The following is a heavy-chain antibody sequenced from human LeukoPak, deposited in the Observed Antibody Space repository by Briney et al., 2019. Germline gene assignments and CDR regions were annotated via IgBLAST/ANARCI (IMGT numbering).Heavy chain of an antibody. CDR3: ARDGQQLAPGAFDI. J-gene: IGHJ3*02. CDR1: GFTFSSYW. D-gene: IGHD6-13*01. Sequence: GGSLRLSCAASGFTFSSYWMSWVRQAPGKGLEWVAVISYDGSNKYYADSVKGRFTISRDNSKNTLYLQMNSLRAEDTAVYYYARDGQQLAPGAFDIWGQGTMVTVSS. CDR2: ISYDGSNK. V-gene: IGHV3-30*03.